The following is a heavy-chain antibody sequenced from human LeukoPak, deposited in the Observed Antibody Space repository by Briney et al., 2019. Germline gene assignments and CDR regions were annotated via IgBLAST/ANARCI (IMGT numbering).Heavy chain of an antibody. D-gene: IGHD2-2*01. J-gene: IGHJ4*02. CDR1: GFTFSSYG. CDR3: AKLPGGQLLSAFDY. Sequence: GGSLRLSCAASGFTFSSYGMHWVRQAPGKGLEGVAVISYDGSNKYYADSVKGRFTISRDNSKNTLYLQMNSLRAEDTAVYYCAKLPGGQLLSAFDYWGQGTLVTVSS. V-gene: IGHV3-30*18. CDR2: ISYDGSNK.